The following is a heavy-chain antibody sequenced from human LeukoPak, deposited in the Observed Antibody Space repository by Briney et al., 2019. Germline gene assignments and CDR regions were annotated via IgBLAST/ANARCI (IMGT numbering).Heavy chain of an antibody. Sequence: GEALKISCKGSGYSFTSHWIGLVRQMPGKGLEWRGIGNPDDSDTIYRPSFQGHVTISAAESITTAYLKWSSLKASDTAMYYCARLRWPRGGRSSFDYWGQGALVTVYS. J-gene: IGHJ4*02. D-gene: IGHD3-10*01. CDR1: GYSFTSHW. V-gene: IGHV5-51*01. CDR3: ARLRWPRGGRSSFDY. CDR2: GNPDDSDT.